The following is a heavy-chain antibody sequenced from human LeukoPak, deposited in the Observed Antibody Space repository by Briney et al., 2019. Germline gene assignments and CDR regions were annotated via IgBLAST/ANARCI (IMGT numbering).Heavy chain of an antibody. CDR2: INADSSTI. V-gene: IGHV3-48*01. J-gene: IGHJ4*02. D-gene: IGHD3-22*01. Sequence: PGGSLRLSCAASGFSFSTHNMNWVRQAPGKGLQWISYINADSSTIQYADSVRGRFTTSRDNAKNSLYLQMNSLRAEDTAVYYCVRDNSRGQSLGVIYWGQGYLVTVSS. CDR1: GFSFSTHN. CDR3: VRDNSRGQSLGVIY.